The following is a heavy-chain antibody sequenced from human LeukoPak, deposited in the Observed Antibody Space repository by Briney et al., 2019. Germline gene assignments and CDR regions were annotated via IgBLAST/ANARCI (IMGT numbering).Heavy chain of an antibody. CDR2: IIPILGIA. CDR3: ASSLDYGDPYDY. J-gene: IGHJ4*02. Sequence: ASVKVSCKASGGTFSSYAISWVRQAPGQGLEWMGRIIPILGIANYAQKFRGRVTITADKSTSTAYMELSSLRSEDTAVYYCASSLDYGDPYDYWGQGTLVTVSS. D-gene: IGHD4-17*01. CDR1: GGTFSSYA. V-gene: IGHV1-69*04.